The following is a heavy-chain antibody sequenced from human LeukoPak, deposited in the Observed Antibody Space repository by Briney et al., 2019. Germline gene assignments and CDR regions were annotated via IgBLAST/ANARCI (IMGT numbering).Heavy chain of an antibody. CDR1: GFAFSSYE. D-gene: IGHD2-15*01. CDR3: AREPSYCSGGSCHLYYMDV. J-gene: IGHJ6*03. CDR2: ISSSGSTI. Sequence: PGGSLRLSCAASGFAFSSYEMNWVRQAPGKGLEWVSYISSSGSTIYYADSVKGRFTISRDNAKNSLYLQMNSLRAEDTAVYSCAREPSYCSGGSCHLYYMDVWGKGTTVTVSS. V-gene: IGHV3-48*03.